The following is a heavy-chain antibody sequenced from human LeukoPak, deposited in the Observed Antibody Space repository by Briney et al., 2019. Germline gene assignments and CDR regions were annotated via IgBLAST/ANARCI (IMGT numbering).Heavy chain of an antibody. D-gene: IGHD6-19*01. CDR3: ARHGSGWSFDY. CDR1: GGSISSYY. J-gene: IGHJ4*02. CDR2: IQNTGST. V-gene: IGHV4-59*01. Sequence: SETLSLTCTVSGGSISSYYWSWIRQPPGKGQEWIGYIQNTGSTNYNPSLKSRVSISKDTSKNQFSLKLSSVTAADTAVYYCARHGSGWSFDYWGQGTLVTVSS.